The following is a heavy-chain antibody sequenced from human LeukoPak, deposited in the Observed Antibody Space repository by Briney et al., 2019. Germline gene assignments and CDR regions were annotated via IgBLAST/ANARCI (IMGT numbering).Heavy chain of an antibody. CDR1: GGTFSSYI. CDR3: ATDSGRGGAMVRGVIVGLTLDY. V-gene: IGHV1-69*05. J-gene: IGHJ4*02. CDR2: ITPIFGTP. Sequence: SVKVSCKASGGTFSSYIISWVRQAPGQGLEWMGAITPIFGTPNYAQKFQGRITITTDESTSTAYMELSSLRSEDTAVHYCATDSGRGGAMVRGVIVGLTLDYWGQGTLVTVSS. D-gene: IGHD3-10*01.